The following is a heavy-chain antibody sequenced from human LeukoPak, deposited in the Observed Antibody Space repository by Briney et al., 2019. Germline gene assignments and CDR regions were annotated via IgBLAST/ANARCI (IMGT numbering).Heavy chain of an antibody. CDR2: ISWNSGYI. D-gene: IGHD6-19*01. Sequence: GRSLRLSCAASGFTFDNYAMHWVRHAPGEGLEWLSIISWNSGYIGYADSVKGRFTISRDNAKKSLVLQMNSLRAEDTAFYYCAKVRGTYSSGYFFDYWGQGTLVTVSS. V-gene: IGHV3-9*01. CDR1: GFTFDNYA. CDR3: AKVRGTYSSGYFFDY. J-gene: IGHJ4*02.